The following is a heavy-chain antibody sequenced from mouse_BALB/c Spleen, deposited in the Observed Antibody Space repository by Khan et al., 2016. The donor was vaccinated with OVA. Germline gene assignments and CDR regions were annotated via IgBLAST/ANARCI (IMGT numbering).Heavy chain of an antibody. V-gene: IGHV14-3*02. J-gene: IGHJ2*01. Sequence: EVQLQESGAELVKPGATVKLSCTASGFNIKDTDMHWLKQWPEQGLEWIGRIEPPNGNTKYDPKFQGKATITADTSTNTAYMQLSSLKCEDTAVYYCARVARKWGQGTTLTVSS. CDR2: IEPPNGNT. CDR3: ARVARK. CDR1: GFNIKDTD.